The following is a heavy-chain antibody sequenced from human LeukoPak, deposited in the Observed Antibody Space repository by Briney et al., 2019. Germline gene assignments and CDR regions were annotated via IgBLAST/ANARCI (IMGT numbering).Heavy chain of an antibody. V-gene: IGHV3-30*02. Sequence: PGGSLRLSCAASGFTFSSYGMHWVRQAPGKGLEWVAFIRYDGSNKYYADSVKGRFTISRDNSKNTLYLQMNSLRAEDTAVYYCASPMVRGVIRGFDYWGQGTLVTVSS. D-gene: IGHD3-10*01. CDR2: IRYDGSNK. CDR1: GFTFSSYG. CDR3: ASPMVRGVIRGFDY. J-gene: IGHJ4*02.